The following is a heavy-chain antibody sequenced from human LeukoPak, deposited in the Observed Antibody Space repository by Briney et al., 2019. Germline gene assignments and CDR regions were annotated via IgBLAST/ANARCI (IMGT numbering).Heavy chain of an antibody. D-gene: IGHD6-13*01. J-gene: IGHJ5*02. CDR1: GGSISSYY. V-gene: IGHV4-4*07. CDR2: IYTSGST. Sequence: SETLSLTXTVSGGSISSYYWSWIRQPAGKGLEWIGRIYTSGSTNYNPSLKSRVTMSVDTSKNQFSLKLSSVTAADTAVYYCARLRAAAANNWFDPWGQGTLVTVSS. CDR3: ARLRAAAANNWFDP.